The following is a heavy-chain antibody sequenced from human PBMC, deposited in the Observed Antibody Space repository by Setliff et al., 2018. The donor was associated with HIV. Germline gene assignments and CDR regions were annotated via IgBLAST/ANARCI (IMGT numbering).Heavy chain of an antibody. J-gene: IGHJ4*02. V-gene: IGHV1-69*13. CDR3: ATELFIVVAGHTPTFDY. CDR2: IIPIFGTA. Sequence: GASVKVSCKASGGTFSSYAISWVRQAPGQGLEWMGGIIPIFGTANYAQKFQGRVTITADESTSTAYMELSSLRSEDTAVYYCATELFIVVAGHTPTFDYWGQGTLVTVSS. D-gene: IGHD6-19*01. CDR1: GGTFSSYA.